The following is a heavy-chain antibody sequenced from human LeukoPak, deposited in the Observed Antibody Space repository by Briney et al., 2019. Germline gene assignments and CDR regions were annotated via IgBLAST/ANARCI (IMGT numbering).Heavy chain of an antibody. CDR3: AKYGFSYCSGTSCIPH. J-gene: IGHJ4*02. D-gene: IGHD2-15*01. Sequence: GSLRLSCAASGFTFSSYAMSWVRQPPGKGLEWIGEINHSGSTNYNPSLKSRVTISGDTSKNHFSLKLSSVTAADTAVYYCAKYGFSYCSGTSCIPHWGQGTLVTVSS. CDR1: GFTFSSYA. CDR2: INHSGST. V-gene: IGHV4-34*08.